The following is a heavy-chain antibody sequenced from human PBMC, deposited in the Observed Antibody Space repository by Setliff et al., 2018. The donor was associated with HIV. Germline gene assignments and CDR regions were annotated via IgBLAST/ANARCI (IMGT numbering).Heavy chain of an antibody. Sequence: SETLSLTCTVSGASISTTTYYWGWIRQPPGKGLEWIGSIHYTGNTYNTPSLKSRLTISVDTSKNQFSLKLTSVTAADTAVYYCARDQPQDYDSLTGYYTGRYLDYWGRGTLVTVSS. CDR1: GASISTTTYY. CDR2: IHYTGNT. D-gene: IGHD3-9*01. J-gene: IGHJ4*02. CDR3: ARDQPQDYDSLTGYYTGRYLDY. V-gene: IGHV4-39*07.